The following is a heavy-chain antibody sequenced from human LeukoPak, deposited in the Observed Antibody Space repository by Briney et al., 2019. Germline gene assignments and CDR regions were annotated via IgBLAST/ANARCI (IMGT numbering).Heavy chain of an antibody. J-gene: IGHJ6*02. V-gene: IGHV3-30-3*01. CDR3: ARDPEYSSSSTGLAGFMDV. Sequence: GGSLRLSCAASGFTFSSYWMSWVRQAPGKGLEWVAVISYDGSNKYYADSVKGRFTISRDNSKNTLYLQMNSLRAEDTAVYYCARDPEYSSSSTGLAGFMDVWGQGTTVTVSS. D-gene: IGHD6-6*01. CDR1: GFTFSSYW. CDR2: ISYDGSNK.